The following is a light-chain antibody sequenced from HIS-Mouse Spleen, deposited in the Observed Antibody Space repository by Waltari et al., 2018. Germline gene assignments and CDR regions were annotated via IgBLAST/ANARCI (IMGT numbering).Light chain of an antibody. CDR1: SSDVGGYNY. V-gene: IGLV2-8*01. CDR2: EVS. Sequence: QSALTHPPSASGSPGQSVTISCTGTSSDVGGYNYVSWYQQHPGKAPKLMLYEVSKRPSGVPDRFSVSKSGNTASLTVSGLQAEDEADYYCSSYAGSNNYVFGTGTKVTVL. J-gene: IGLJ1*01. CDR3: SSYAGSNNYV.